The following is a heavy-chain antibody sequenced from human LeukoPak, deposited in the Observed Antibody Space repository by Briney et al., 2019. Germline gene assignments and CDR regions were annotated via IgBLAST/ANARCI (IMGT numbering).Heavy chain of an antibody. D-gene: IGHD3-10*01. CDR1: GFTFSSYA. CDR2: ISGSGGST. Sequence: GGSLRLSCTASGFTFSSYAMSWVRQAPGKGLEWVSAISGSGGSTYYADSVKGRFTISRDNSKNTLYLQMNSLRAEDTAVYYCAKGSTMVRGAALGYYYYMDVWGKGTTVTVSS. J-gene: IGHJ6*03. V-gene: IGHV3-23*01. CDR3: AKGSTMVRGAALGYYYYMDV.